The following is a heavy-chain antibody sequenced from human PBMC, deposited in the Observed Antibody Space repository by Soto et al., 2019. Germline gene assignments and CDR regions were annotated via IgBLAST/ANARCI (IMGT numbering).Heavy chain of an antibody. CDR1: GFIFNRYG. Sequence: QVQLVESGGGVVQPGRSLRLSCAASGFIFNRYGMHWVRQAPGKGLEWVAVISLDGRNKYYADSVKGRFTISRDNSKDTLYLQMNSLRAEYTAVDYCAKAGDITVRGVPPSDYWGQGNLVTVSS. J-gene: IGHJ4*02. V-gene: IGHV3-30*18. CDR2: ISLDGRNK. CDR3: AKAGDITVRGVPPSDY. D-gene: IGHD3-10*01.